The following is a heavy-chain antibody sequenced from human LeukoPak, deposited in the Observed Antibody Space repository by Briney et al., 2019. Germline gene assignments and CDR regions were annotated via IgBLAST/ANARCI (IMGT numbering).Heavy chain of an antibody. V-gene: IGHV3-21*04. Sequence: GGSLRLSGAAPGFTFSSYSMNWVRQAQGKGLGWVSSISSSSSYIYYADSVKGRFTISRDNAKNSLYLQMNSLRAEDTAVYYCAKHLNLDYDYWGQGTLVTVSS. CDR2: ISSSSSYI. D-gene: IGHD3/OR15-3a*01. CDR1: GFTFSSYS. CDR3: AKHLNLDYDY. J-gene: IGHJ4*02.